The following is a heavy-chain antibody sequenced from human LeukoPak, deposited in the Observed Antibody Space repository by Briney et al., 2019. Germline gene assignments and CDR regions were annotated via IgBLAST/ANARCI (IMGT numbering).Heavy chain of an antibody. Sequence: HAGGSLRLSCAASGFTFSTYSMNWVRQAPGKGLEWVSYISSSSSTIYYADSVKGRFTISRDNAKNSLYLQMNSLRAEDTAVYFCAKDGTSIADYFDYWGQGTLVTVSS. CDR2: ISSSSSTI. J-gene: IGHJ4*02. D-gene: IGHD6-6*01. CDR1: GFTFSTYS. CDR3: AKDGTSIADYFDY. V-gene: IGHV3-48*01.